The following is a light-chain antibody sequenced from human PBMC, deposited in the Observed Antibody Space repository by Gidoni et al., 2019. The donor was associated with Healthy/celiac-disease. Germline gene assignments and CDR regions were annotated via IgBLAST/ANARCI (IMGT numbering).Light chain of an antibody. J-gene: IGKJ1*01. CDR1: QSVSSSY. V-gene: IGKV3-20*01. CDR3: QQYGSSPQGT. Sequence: EIVLTQSPGTLSLSPGERANLSCSSSQSVSSSYLAWYQQKPGQAPRLLIYGASSRATGIPDRFSGSGSGTDFTLPISRLEHEDFAVYYCQQYGSSPQGTFGQGTKVEIK. CDR2: GAS.